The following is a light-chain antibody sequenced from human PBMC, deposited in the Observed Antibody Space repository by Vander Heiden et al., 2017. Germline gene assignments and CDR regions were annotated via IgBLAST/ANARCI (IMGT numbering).Light chain of an antibody. Sequence: SSELTQDPAVSVALGQAVRITCPGDSLRRYYASWYQQKPGQAPVLVIYGKNNRPSGSPERFSGSSSGNTAALTITGAQAEEEADYYCNARDSSGNHLVVFGGGTKLTVL. CDR1: SLRRYY. CDR2: GKN. V-gene: IGLV3-19*01. CDR3: NARDSSGNHLVV. J-gene: IGLJ2*01.